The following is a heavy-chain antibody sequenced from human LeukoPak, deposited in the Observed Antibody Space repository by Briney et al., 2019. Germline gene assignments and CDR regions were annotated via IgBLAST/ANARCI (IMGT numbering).Heavy chain of an antibody. Sequence: GSLRLSCAAFEFTFSSYSMTWVRQAPGKGLEWLAFISSSITTTYYADSVRGRFTISRDNAKYSLYLQMNSLRAEDTAVYYCARRYGDSTAYAFDIWGQGTMVTVSS. J-gene: IGHJ3*02. CDR2: ISSSITTT. D-gene: IGHD7-27*01. CDR1: EFTFSSYS. CDR3: ARRYGDSTAYAFDI. V-gene: IGHV3-48*04.